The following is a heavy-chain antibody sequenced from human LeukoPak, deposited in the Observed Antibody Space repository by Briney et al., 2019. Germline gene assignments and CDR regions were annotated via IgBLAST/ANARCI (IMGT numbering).Heavy chain of an antibody. D-gene: IGHD3-22*01. CDR1: GDSISRSDSY. CDR2: LYYTGRT. V-gene: IGHV4-39*01. J-gene: IGHJ1*01. Sequence: SETLSLTCSVSGDSISRSDSYWDWIRQPPWKGLEWIGTLYYTGRTYYSPSLKSRLTMSVDTSNNQFSLNLRSVTAADTAVYYCARRRYYDGSGYLEWGQGTLLSVSS. CDR3: ARRRYYDGSGYLE.